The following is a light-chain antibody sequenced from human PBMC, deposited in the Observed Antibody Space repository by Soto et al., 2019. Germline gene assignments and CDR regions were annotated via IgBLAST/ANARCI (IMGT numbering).Light chain of an antibody. V-gene: IGKV1-27*01. CDR2: AAS. J-gene: IGKJ5*01. CDR3: QKYSSVIT. CDR1: QGISNF. Sequence: DIQMTQSPSSLSASVGDRVTITCRASQGISNFLAWYQQKPWKVPKLLISAASTLESGVPSRFSGSGSGAYFTLSITSRQPEDAATYYCQKYSSVITFGQGTRLEIK.